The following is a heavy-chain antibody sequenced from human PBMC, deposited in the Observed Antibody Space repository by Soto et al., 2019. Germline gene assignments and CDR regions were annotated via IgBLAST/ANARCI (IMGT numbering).Heavy chain of an antibody. V-gene: IGHV4-31*03. Sequence: QVQLQESGPGLVKPSQTLSLTCTVSGGSISSGGYYWSWIRQHPGKGLEWIGYIYYSGSTYYNPSLKSRVTISVDTSKNQFSLKLSSVTAADTAVYYCVRERTGSSDLAGGGEFDYWGQGTLVTVSS. CDR1: GGSISSGGYY. D-gene: IGHD6-19*01. CDR3: VRERTGSSDLAGGGEFDY. CDR2: IYYSGST. J-gene: IGHJ4*02.